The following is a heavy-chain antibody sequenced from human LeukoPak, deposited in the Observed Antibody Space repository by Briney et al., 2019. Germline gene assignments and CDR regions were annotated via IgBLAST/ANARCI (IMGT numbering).Heavy chain of an antibody. J-gene: IGHJ4*02. V-gene: IGHV1-8*01. Sequence: ASVKVSCKASGYAFTSYDINWVRQATGQGLEWMGWMNPNSGDAGYAQKFQGRFTMTRDTSITTAYMGLSSLSSEDTAVYYCAKDSGIATINYWGQGTLVTVSS. CDR3: AKDSGIATINY. CDR2: MNPNSGDA. D-gene: IGHD5-12*01. CDR1: GYAFTSYD.